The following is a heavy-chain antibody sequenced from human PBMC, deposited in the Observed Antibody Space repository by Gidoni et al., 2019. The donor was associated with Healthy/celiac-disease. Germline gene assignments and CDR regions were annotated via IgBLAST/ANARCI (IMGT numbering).Heavy chain of an antibody. Sequence: EVQLVESGGGLVQPGGSLRLSCAASGFTFSDHYLDWVRQAPGKGLEWVGRTRNKANSYTTEYAASVKGRFTISRDDSKNSLYLQMNSLKTEDTAVYYCARERVTMVRGVIGGMDVWGQGTTVTVSS. D-gene: IGHD3-10*01. V-gene: IGHV3-72*01. CDR1: GFTFSDHY. J-gene: IGHJ6*02. CDR3: ARERVTMVRGVIGGMDV. CDR2: TRNKANSYTT.